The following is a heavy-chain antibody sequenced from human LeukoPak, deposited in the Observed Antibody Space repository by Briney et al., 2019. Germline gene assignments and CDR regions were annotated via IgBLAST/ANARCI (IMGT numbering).Heavy chain of an antibody. J-gene: IGHJ5*02. D-gene: IGHD3-10*01. Sequence: ASVKVSCKASGYTFTSYGIIWVRQAPGQGLEWMGWISAYNGNTNYAQKLQGRVTMTTDTSTSTAYMELRSLRSDDTAVYYCARDQNYYGSGRYWFDPWGQGTLVTVSS. CDR1: GYTFTSYG. CDR2: ISAYNGNT. V-gene: IGHV1-18*01. CDR3: ARDQNYYGSGRYWFDP.